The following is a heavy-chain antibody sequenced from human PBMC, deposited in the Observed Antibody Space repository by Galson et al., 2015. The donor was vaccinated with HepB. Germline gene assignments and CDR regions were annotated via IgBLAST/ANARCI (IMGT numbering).Heavy chain of an antibody. D-gene: IGHD2-8*01. Sequence: SLRLSCAPTGFTVVSNYMTWVRQAPGKGLEWVSVIYSGGTTDYADSVKGRFTISRDYSKNTLSLHMNSLKAEDTAVYYCASAVNGWDAFDIWGQGTMVTVSS. CDR1: GFTVVSNY. V-gene: IGHV3-66*01. J-gene: IGHJ3*02. CDR3: ASAVNGWDAFDI. CDR2: IYSGGTT.